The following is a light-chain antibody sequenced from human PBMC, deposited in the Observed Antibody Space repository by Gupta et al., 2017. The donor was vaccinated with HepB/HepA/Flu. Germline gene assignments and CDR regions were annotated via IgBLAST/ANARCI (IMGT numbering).Light chain of an antibody. J-gene: IGKJ4*01. CDR3: QQYNNWAPT. CDR1: QSVSSN. Sequence: EIVMTQSPASLSVSPGERATLSCRASQSVSSNLAWYQQKPGQAPRLLMYAASTRATGIPARFSGSGSGTEFTLTISSLQSEDFAVYYCQQYNNWAPTFGRGTKVEIK. V-gene: IGKV3-15*01. CDR2: AAS.